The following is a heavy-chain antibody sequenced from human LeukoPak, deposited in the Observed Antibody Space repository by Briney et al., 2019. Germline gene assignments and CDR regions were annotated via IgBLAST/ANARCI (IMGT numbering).Heavy chain of an antibody. CDR2: ISSSSSYI. J-gene: IGHJ5*02. D-gene: IGHD5-12*01. CDR3: ARDPSGGYSGYGWFDH. Sequence: GGSLRLSCAASGFIVSDNSMNWVRQAPGKGLEWVSSISSSSSYIYYADSVKGRFTISRDNAKNSLYLQMNSLRAEDTAVYYCARDPSGGYSGYGWFDHWGQGTLVTVSS. CDR1: GFIVSDNS. V-gene: IGHV3-21*01.